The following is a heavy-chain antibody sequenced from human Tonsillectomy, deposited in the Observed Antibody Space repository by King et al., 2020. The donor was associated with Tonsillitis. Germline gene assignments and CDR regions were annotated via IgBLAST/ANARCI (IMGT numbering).Heavy chain of an antibody. J-gene: IGHJ4*02. CDR1: GYSFTSYW. CDR2: IYPGDSDT. V-gene: IGHV5-51*01. D-gene: IGHD2-21*02. Sequence: VQLVESGAEVKKPGESLKISCKGSGYSFTSYWIGWVRQMPGKGLEWMGIIYPGDSDTRYSPSFQGQVTISADKAISTASLQWSSLKASDTAMYYCARPRHCGGDCYSHYYFDYWGQGTLVTVSS. CDR3: ARPRHCGGDCYSHYYFDY.